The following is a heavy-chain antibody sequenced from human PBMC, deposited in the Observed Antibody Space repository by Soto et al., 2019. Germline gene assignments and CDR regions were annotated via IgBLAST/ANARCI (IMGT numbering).Heavy chain of an antibody. Sequence: GESLKISCKGSGYSFTSYWIGWVRQMPGKGLEWMGIIYPGDSDTRYSPSFQGQVTISADKSISTAYLQWSSLKASDTAMYYCARHGYYDSSGYWTYYYYGMYVWAQRTTVTVSS. CDR3: ARHGYYDSSGYWTYYYYGMYV. D-gene: IGHD3-22*01. V-gene: IGHV5-51*01. J-gene: IGHJ6*02. CDR2: IYPGDSDT. CDR1: GYSFTSYW.